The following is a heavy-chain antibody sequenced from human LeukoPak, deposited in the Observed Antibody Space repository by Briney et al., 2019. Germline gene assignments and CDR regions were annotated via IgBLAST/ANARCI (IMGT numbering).Heavy chain of an antibody. V-gene: IGHV3-7*01. D-gene: IGHD4-11*01. CDR2: IKQDGGEQ. CDR1: GFPFSSYW. Sequence: GGSLRLSCAASGFPFSSYWMSWVRQAPGKGLEWVANIKQDGGEQYYVDSVKGRFTISRDNAKNSLYLQMNSLRVEDTAVYYCAREDHSNYNYWGQGTLATVSS. J-gene: IGHJ4*02. CDR3: AREDHSNYNY.